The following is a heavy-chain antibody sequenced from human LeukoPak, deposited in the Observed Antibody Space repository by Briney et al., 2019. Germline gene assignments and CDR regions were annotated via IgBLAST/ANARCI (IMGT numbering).Heavy chain of an antibody. D-gene: IGHD3-3*01. CDR1: GFTFSSYA. CDR2: ISGSGGST. V-gene: IGHV3-23*01. CDR3: AKDVGYYDFWSGYYLGCFDY. J-gene: IGHJ4*02. Sequence: GSLRLSCAASGFTFSSYAMSWVRQAPGKGLEWVSAISGSGGSTYYADSVKGRFTISRDNSKNTLYLQMNSLRAEDTAVYYCAKDVGYYDFWSGYYLGCFDYWGQGTLVTVSS.